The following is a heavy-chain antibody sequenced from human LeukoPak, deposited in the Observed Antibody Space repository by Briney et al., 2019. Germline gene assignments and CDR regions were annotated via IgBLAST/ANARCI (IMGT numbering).Heavy chain of an antibody. CDR1: GYAFSTYG. CDR2: IIPIFGTA. J-gene: IGHJ4*02. V-gene: IGHV1-69*05. Sequence: SVKVSCKASGYAFSTYGVTWVRQAPGQGLEWMGGIIPIFGTANYAQKFQGRVTITTDESTSTAYMELSSLRSEDTAVYYCASSIAARLSYWGQGTLVTVSS. D-gene: IGHD6-6*01. CDR3: ASSIAARLSY.